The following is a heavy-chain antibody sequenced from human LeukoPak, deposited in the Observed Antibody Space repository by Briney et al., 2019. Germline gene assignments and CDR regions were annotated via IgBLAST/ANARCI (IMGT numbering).Heavy chain of an antibody. D-gene: IGHD5-18*01. Sequence: SETLSLTCTVSGGSISSGDYYWSWIRQPPGKGLEWIGEINHSGSTNYNPSLKSRVTISVDTSKNQFSLKLSSVTAADTAVYYCARHIKDTAASDFWGQGTLVTVSS. CDR3: ARHIKDTAASDF. CDR1: GGSISSGDYY. CDR2: INHSGST. V-gene: IGHV4-39*01. J-gene: IGHJ4*02.